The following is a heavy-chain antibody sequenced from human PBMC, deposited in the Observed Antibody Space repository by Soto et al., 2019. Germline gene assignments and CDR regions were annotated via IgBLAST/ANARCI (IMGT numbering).Heavy chain of an antibody. J-gene: IGHJ4*02. CDR2: INHSGST. CDR1: GGSFSDYY. Sequence: PSETLSLTCAVYGGSFSDYYWSWVRQPPGKGLEWLGEINHSGSTNYNPSLKIRVLMSVDTSKSQFSLKLNSVTAADTAMYVCARLPGNSGSNDCWGKGMRVTVSS. CDR3: ARLPGNSGSNDC. D-gene: IGHD5-12*01. V-gene: IGHV4-34*01.